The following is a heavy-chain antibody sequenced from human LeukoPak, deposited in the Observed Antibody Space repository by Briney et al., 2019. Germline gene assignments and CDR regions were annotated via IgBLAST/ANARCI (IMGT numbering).Heavy chain of an antibody. CDR3: ARVRGYSYGDLFVEDAFDI. CDR2: IYYSGSI. D-gene: IGHD5-18*01. J-gene: IGHJ3*02. Sequence: PSETLSLTCTVSGDSISSYYWSWIRQPPGKGLEWIGYIYYSGSINYNPSLKSRLTISVDTSKNQFSLKLSSVTAADTAVYYCARVRGYSYGDLFVEDAFDIWGQGTMVTVSS. V-gene: IGHV4-59*01. CDR1: GDSISSYY.